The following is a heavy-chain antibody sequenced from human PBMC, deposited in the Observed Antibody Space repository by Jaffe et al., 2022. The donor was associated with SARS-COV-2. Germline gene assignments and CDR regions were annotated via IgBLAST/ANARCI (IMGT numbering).Heavy chain of an antibody. D-gene: IGHD1-26*01. V-gene: IGHV1-2*02. CDR3: ARDPVGATKHGGVYYYYGMDV. J-gene: IGHJ6*02. Sequence: QVQLVQSGAEVKKPGASVKVSCKASGYTFTGYYMHWVRQAPGQGLEWMGWINPNSGGTNYAQKFQGRVTMTRDTSISTAYMELSRLRSDDTAVYYCARDPVGATKHGGVYYYYGMDVWGQGTTVTVSS. CDR2: INPNSGGT. CDR1: GYTFTGYY.